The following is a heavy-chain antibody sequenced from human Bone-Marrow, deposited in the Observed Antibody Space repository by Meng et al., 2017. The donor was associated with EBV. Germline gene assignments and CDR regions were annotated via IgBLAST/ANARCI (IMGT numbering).Heavy chain of an antibody. J-gene: IGHJ5*02. V-gene: IGHV4-4*02. CDR2: MFLSGGT. Sequence: PLRPAGCLALTCGVPGGSINSSNLWCWIRQPPARSRVWLGEMFLSGGTSYHPSPESRVTRSVEKSKSQVYLKLCSVTAADTAVYYCAQRKRLGLDPWGQGTLVTVSS. D-gene: IGHD3-16*01. CDR1: GGSINSSNL. CDR3: AQRKRLGLDP.